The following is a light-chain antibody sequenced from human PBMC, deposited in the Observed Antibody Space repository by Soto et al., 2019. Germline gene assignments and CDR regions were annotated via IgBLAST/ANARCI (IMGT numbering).Light chain of an antibody. Sequence: EIVLTQSPATLSLSPGERATLSCGASQSVSSSYLAWYQQKPGLAPRLLIYDASSRATGIPERFSGSGSGTDFTLTISRLEPEDVAVYYCQQYGSSPLTFGGGTKVEIK. J-gene: IGKJ4*01. CDR1: QSVSSSY. CDR3: QQYGSSPLT. V-gene: IGKV3D-20*01. CDR2: DAS.